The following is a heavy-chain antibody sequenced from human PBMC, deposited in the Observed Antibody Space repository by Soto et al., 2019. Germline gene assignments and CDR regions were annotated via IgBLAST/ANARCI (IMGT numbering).Heavy chain of an antibody. J-gene: IGHJ4*02. CDR2: IYYSGRT. Sequence: QVQLQESGPGLVKPSQTLSLTCTVSGGSISSVGFYCSWIRQHPGKGLEWIGYIYYSGRTDYNPSLKSRITMSVDTSKNQFSLNLNSVTAADTAVYFCALSGSGSYNNHYSFDYWGQGALVTVSS. CDR1: GGSISSVGFY. D-gene: IGHD3-10*01. CDR3: ALSGSGSYNNHYSFDY. V-gene: IGHV4-31*03.